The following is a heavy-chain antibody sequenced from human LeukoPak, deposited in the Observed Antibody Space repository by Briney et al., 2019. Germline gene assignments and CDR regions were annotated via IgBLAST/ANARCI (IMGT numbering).Heavy chain of an antibody. J-gene: IGHJ4*02. CDR1: GFSFGSFA. CDR2: IIGSEGTT. V-gene: IGHV3-23*01. D-gene: IGHD6-13*01. CDR3: ARDGFVGAADY. Sequence: AGGSLRLSCAASGFSFGSFAMSWVRQAPGKGLEWVSGIIGSEGTTFYADSVKGRFTISRDNSKNSLYLQMNSLRVEDTAVYYCARDGFVGAADYWGQGTLVTVSS.